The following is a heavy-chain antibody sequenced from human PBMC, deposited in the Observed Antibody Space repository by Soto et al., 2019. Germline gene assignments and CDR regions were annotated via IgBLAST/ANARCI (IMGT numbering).Heavy chain of an antibody. CDR1: GYTFTGYY. D-gene: IGHD6-19*01. J-gene: IGHJ4*02. CDR2: INPNSGGT. CDR3: ARTPEEWLVRVYFDY. V-gene: IGHV1-2*04. Sequence: ASVKVSCKASGYTFTGYYMHWVRQAPGQGLEWMGWINPNSGGTNYAQKFQGWVTMTRDTSISTAYMELSRLRSDDTAVYYCARTPEEWLVRVYFDYWGQGTLVTVSS.